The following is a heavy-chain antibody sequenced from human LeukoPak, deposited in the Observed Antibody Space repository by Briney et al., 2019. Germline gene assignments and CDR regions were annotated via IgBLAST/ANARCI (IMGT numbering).Heavy chain of an antibody. Sequence: GGSLRLSCAASGFTVSSNYMSWVRQAPGKGLEWVSVIYSGGSTYYADSVKGRFTISRDNSKNTLYLQMNSLRAEDTAVYYCARFPYYYDSSGYSPRGQGTLVTVSS. J-gene: IGHJ5*02. CDR1: GFTVSSNY. D-gene: IGHD3-22*01. CDR3: ARFPYYYDSSGYSP. V-gene: IGHV3-66*01. CDR2: IYSGGST.